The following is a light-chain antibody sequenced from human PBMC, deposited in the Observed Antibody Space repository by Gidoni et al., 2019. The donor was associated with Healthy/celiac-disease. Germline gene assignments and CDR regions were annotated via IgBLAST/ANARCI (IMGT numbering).Light chain of an antibody. Sequence: THMTPSPSSLSASVGDRVTITCRASQSISSYLNWYQQKPGKAPKLLIYAASSLQSGVPSRFSGSGSGTDFTLTISSLQPEDFATYYCQQSYSTPLTFGGGTKVEIK. CDR1: QSISSY. J-gene: IGKJ4*01. CDR2: AAS. CDR3: QQSYSTPLT. V-gene: IGKV1-39*01.